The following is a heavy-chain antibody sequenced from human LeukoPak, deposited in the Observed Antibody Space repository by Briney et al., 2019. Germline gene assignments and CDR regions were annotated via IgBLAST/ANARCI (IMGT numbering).Heavy chain of an antibody. Sequence: PSETLSLTCIVSGYSISSGYYWGWIRQPPGKGLEWIGYIYYSGSTNYNPSLKSRVTISVDTSKNQFSLKLSSVTAADTAVYYCARRNGDYWGQGTLVTVSS. J-gene: IGHJ4*02. CDR2: IYYSGST. CDR3: ARRNGDY. CDR1: GYSISSGYY. V-gene: IGHV4-61*01.